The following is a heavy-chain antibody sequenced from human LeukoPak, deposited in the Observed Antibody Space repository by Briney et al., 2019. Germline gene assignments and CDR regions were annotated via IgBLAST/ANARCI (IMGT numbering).Heavy chain of an antibody. V-gene: IGHV3-21*01. CDR1: GFTFSSYS. CDR2: ISSSSSYI. CDR3: ARDRSSWSAFDY. Sequence: KSGGSLRLSCAASGFTFSSYSMNWVRQAPGKGLEWVSSISSSSSYIYYADSVKGRFTISRDNAKNSLYLQMNSLRAEDTAVYYCARDRSSWSAFDYWGQGTLVTVSS. D-gene: IGHD6-13*01. J-gene: IGHJ4*02.